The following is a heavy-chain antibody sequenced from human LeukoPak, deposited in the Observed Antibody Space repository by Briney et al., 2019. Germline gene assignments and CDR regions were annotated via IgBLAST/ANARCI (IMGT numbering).Heavy chain of an antibody. V-gene: IGHV3-48*03. J-gene: IGHJ4*02. CDR3: ARARSSTWYRYFDH. CDR1: GFTFSDYE. D-gene: IGHD6-13*01. CDR2: ISGSGNTI. Sequence: GGSLRLSCAASGFTFSDYEMNWVRQAPGKGLEWLSYISGSGNTIYYADSVEGRFTISRDNAKNSLSLQLDSLRGEDTAVYYCARARSSTWYRYFDHWGQGTLVTVSS.